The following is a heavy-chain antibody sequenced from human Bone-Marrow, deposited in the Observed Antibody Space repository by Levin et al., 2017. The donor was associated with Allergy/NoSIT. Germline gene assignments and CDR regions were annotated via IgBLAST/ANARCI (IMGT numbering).Heavy chain of an antibody. J-gene: IGHJ4*02. D-gene: IGHD5-12*01. V-gene: IGHV3-23*01. CDR3: AKLGLRLGGDY. CDR2: VSVIGSTT. CDR1: GFPFSNYA. Sequence: LSLTCAASGFPFSNYAMSWVRQAPGKGLEWVSSVSVIGSTTYYADSVKGRFTISRDNSKNTVYLQMNSLRAEDTGVYYCAKLGLRLGGDYWGQGTLVTVSS.